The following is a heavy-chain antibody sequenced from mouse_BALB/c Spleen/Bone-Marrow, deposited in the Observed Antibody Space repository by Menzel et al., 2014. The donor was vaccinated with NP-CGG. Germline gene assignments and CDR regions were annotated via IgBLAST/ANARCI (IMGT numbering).Heavy chain of an antibody. CDR1: GYTFTSYW. CDR3: ARGYFAY. V-gene: IGHV1S81*02. Sequence: QVQLQQSGAELVKPGASVKLSCKASGYTFTSYWMHWVKQRPGQGLEWIGEINPSNGRTNYNEKSKSKATLTVDKSSSTAYMQLSSLTSEDSAVYYCARGYFAYWGQGTLVTVSA. J-gene: IGHJ3*01. D-gene: IGHD2-14*01. CDR2: INPSNGRT.